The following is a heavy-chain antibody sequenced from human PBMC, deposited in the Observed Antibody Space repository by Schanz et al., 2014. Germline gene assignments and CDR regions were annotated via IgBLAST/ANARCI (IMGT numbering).Heavy chain of an antibody. D-gene: IGHD3-9*01. J-gene: IGHJ3*01. Sequence: QVQLVESGGGVVQPGGSLRLSCESSGFTFNGHAMHWVRQAPGKGLEWVAVTSYDGSQKYYTDSVKGRFTVSRDNSKNTLYLQLNSLSAEDTAVYYCARDDKRYFDWLSTFDLWGQGTMVAVSS. CDR1: GFTFNGHA. CDR2: TSYDGSQK. V-gene: IGHV3-30*04. CDR3: ARDDKRYFDWLSTFDL.